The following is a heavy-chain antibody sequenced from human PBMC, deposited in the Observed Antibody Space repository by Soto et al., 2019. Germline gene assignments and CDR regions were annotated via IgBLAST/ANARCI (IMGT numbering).Heavy chain of an antibody. CDR3: ARRGGRGYDILTGSLYYYGMDV. Sequence: PGESLKISCKGFGYSFDTYWIGWVRQMPGKGLEWVGIYDPVNSAARYSPSFEGQVVISADKSISTAYLQWSSLKASDTAMYYCARRGGRGYDILTGSLYYYGMDVWGQGTTVTVSS. CDR2: YDPVNSAA. V-gene: IGHV5-51*01. CDR1: GYSFDTYW. D-gene: IGHD3-9*01. J-gene: IGHJ6*02.